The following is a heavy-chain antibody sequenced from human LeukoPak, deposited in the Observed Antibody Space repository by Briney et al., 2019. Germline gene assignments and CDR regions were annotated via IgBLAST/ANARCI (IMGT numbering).Heavy chain of an antibody. V-gene: IGHV6-1*01. J-gene: IGHJ4*02. CDR3: TREGSEGYLFDY. Sequence: SQTLSLTCAISGDSVSSSSAAWSWIRQSPSRGLEWLGRTYYRTKWYNDYAVSVKSRITINPDTSKNQFSLQLNSMTPEDTAVYYCTREGSEGYLFDYWGQGTLVTVSS. CDR1: GDSVSSSSAA. D-gene: IGHD1-1*01. CDR2: TYYRTKWYN.